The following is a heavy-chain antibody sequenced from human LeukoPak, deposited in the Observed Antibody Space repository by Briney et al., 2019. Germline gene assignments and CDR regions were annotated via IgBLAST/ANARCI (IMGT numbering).Heavy chain of an antibody. D-gene: IGHD2-2*01. Sequence: SQTLSLTCAISGDSVSSNSAAWNWIRQSPSRGLEWLGRTYYRSKWYNGYAVSVKSRITINPDTSKNQFSLQLNSVTPEDTAVYYCAREVVVPAAMGYYYYYGMDVWGQGTTVTVSS. CDR2: TYYRSKWYN. CDR3: AREVVVPAAMGYYYYYGMDV. J-gene: IGHJ6*02. CDR1: GDSVSSNSAA. V-gene: IGHV6-1*01.